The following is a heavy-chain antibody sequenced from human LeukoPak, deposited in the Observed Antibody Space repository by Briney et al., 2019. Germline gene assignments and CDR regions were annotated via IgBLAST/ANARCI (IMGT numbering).Heavy chain of an antibody. CDR2: ISSGSSDI. CDR3: ASGYDFSSGSKRGFDN. V-gene: IGHV3-48*01. Sequence: GGTLSLSCAASGFFFSDYGMKWVRQAQGMGLEWISYISSGSSDIFYAHYGKGRFTISRDNAKNSLFLQMGRLRGEDTAVYYCASGYDFSSGSKRGFDNWGEGTLVTVSS. J-gene: IGHJ4*02. D-gene: IGHD3-3*01. CDR1: GFFFSDYG.